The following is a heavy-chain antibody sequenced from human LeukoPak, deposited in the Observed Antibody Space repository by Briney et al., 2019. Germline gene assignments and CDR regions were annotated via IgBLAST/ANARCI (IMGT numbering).Heavy chain of an antibody. J-gene: IGHJ4*02. CDR3: ARDSVSLFDY. Sequence: SWVRQAPGKGLEWVANIKQDGSEKYYVDSVKGRFTISRDNAKNSLYLQMNSLRAEDTAVYYCARDSVSLFDYWGQGTLVTVSS. V-gene: IGHV3-7*01. CDR2: IKQDGSEK. D-gene: IGHD2-8*01.